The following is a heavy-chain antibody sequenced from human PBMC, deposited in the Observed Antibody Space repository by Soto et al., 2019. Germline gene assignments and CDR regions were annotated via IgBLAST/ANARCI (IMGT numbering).Heavy chain of an antibody. D-gene: IGHD3-22*01. CDR3: AKGKPTYYYDSSGFPLDY. V-gene: IGHV3-30*18. J-gene: IGHJ4*02. Sequence: GGSLRLSCAASGFTLSSYGMHWVRQAPGKGLEWVAVISYDGSNKYYADSVKGRFTISRDNSKNTLYLQMNSLRAEDTAVYYCAKGKPTYYYDSSGFPLDYWGQGTLVTVSS. CDR2: ISYDGSNK. CDR1: GFTLSSYG.